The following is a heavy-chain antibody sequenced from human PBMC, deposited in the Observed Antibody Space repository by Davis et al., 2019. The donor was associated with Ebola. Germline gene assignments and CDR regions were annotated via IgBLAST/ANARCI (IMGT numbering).Heavy chain of an antibody. Sequence: PSETLSLTCTVSGGSVSSGSYYWSWIRQPPGKGLEWIGYIYYSGSTYYNPSLKNRVTISVDTSKNQFSLKLSSVTAADTAVYYCASGGGDWFDPWGQGTLVTVSS. J-gene: IGHJ5*02. CDR3: ASGGGDWFDP. CDR2: IYYSGST. D-gene: IGHD3-16*01. CDR1: GGSVSSGSYY. V-gene: IGHV4-61*01.